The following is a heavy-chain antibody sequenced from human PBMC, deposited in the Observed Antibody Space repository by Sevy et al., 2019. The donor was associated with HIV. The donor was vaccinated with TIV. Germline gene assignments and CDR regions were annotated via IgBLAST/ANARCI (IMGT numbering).Heavy chain of an antibody. J-gene: IGHJ4*02. D-gene: IGHD2-8*01. CDR3: ARAGPDVDGLLDS. CDR1: GGTFSSYG. V-gene: IGHV1-69*13. Sequence: ASVKVSCKASGGTFSSYGISWVRQAPGQGLEWMGVIIPIFGTANYAQKFQGRVTITADESTSTAYMELSSLRSEDTAVYYCARAGPDVDGLLDSWGQGTLVTVSS. CDR2: IIPIFGTA.